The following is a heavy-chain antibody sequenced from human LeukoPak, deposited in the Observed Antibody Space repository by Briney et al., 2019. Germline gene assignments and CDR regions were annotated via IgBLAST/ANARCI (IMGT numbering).Heavy chain of an antibody. CDR2: ISGSGVST. J-gene: IGHJ4*02. D-gene: IGHD6-13*01. CDR3: AKGTAAAGDLLSDY. Sequence: PGGSLRLSCAASGFTFSSYAMSWVRQAPGKGLEWVSIISGSGVSTYYADSVKGRFTISRDNSKNTLYLQMNSLRAEDTAVYYCAKGTAAAGDLLSDYWGQGTLVTVSS. V-gene: IGHV3-23*01. CDR1: GFTFSSYA.